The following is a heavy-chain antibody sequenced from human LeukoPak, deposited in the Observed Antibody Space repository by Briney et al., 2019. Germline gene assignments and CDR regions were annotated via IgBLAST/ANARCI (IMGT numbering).Heavy chain of an antibody. J-gene: IGHJ1*01. CDR3: AKDPSSNYYLEYLQH. CDR2: ISSSSSYI. CDR1: GFTFSSYS. V-gene: IGHV3-21*04. D-gene: IGHD3-22*01. Sequence: GGSLRLSCAASGFTFSSYSMNWVRQAPGKGLEWVSSISSSSSYIYYADSVKGRFTTSRDNAKNSLYLQMESLRADDTAVYYCAKDPSSNYYLEYLQHWGQGTRVTVSS.